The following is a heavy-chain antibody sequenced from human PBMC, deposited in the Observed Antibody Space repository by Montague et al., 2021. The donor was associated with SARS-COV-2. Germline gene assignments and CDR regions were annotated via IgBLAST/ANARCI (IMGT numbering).Heavy chain of an antibody. CDR3: VRDHPYGGPRGAYDI. CDR1: GGSITGYY. D-gene: IGHD4-23*01. V-gene: IGHV4-59*01. CDR2: IYDCGAV. J-gene: IGHJ3*02. Sequence: SETLSLTCTVSGGSITGYYWSWLRRSPGKGLEWIAYIYDCGAVNYNPSXXSRVTISTDTSKNQLSLKVNSVTAADTAVYYCVRDHPYGGPRGAYDIWGQGTVVTVSS.